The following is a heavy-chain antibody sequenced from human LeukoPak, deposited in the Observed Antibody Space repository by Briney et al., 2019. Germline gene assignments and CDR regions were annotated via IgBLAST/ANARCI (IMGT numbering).Heavy chain of an antibody. CDR2: INHSGST. D-gene: IGHD2-2*01. CDR1: GGTISSSNYY. J-gene: IGHJ5*02. CDR3: ARTTKYQFKWAGFDP. V-gene: IGHV4-39*07. Sequence: SETLSLTCTVSGGTISSSNYYWSWIRQPPGKGLEWTGEINHSGSTNYNPSLKSRVTISVDTSKNQFSLKLSSVTAADTAVYYCARTTKYQFKWAGFDPWGQGTLVTVSS.